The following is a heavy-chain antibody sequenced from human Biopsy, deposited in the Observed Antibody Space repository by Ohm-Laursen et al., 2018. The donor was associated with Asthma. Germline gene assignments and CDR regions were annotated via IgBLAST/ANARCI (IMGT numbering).Heavy chain of an antibody. V-gene: IGHV4-59*01. D-gene: IGHD6-13*01. CDR1: PGSINDYY. J-gene: IGHJ5*02. Sequence: SQTLSLTCTVFPGSINDYYWNWIRQFPGKGLEWIGYVHSSGSTRFNPSLKSRVTVSVDTSVDQVSLKLSSVSAADTAIYYCARATSTWSQSGPHFFDHWGPGTLVTVSS. CDR2: VHSSGST. CDR3: ARATSTWSQSGPHFFDH.